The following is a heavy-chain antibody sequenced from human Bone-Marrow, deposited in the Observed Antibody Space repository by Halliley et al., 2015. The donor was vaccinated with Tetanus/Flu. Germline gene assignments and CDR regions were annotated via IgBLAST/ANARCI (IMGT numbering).Heavy chain of an antibody. CDR2: IFSNGNT. Sequence: QLVQSGGGLIQPGGSLRLSCAASGFTVSSNYMSWVRQAPGKRLEWVSSIFSNGNTYYPDSVKGRFTISRDNSKNTVYLQVHSLKAEEGGVYSCAGSGWGELGGYFHCWGQGSLVIVSS. CDR3: AGSGWGELGGYFHC. D-gene: IGHD1-7*01. V-gene: IGHV3-53*01. J-gene: IGHJ4*02. CDR1: GFTVSSNY.